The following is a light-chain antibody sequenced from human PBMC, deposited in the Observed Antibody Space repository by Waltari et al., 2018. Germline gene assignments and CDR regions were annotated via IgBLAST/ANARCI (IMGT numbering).Light chain of an antibody. V-gene: IGKV4-1*01. CDR1: QSILYRSNNKNY. J-gene: IGKJ4*01. CDR3: QQYYSTPLT. Sequence: DIEMTQSPDSLAVSLGEGATINCKSSQSILYRSNNKNYLAWYQQKEGQPPKLLIYWASTRESGVPDRFSGSESGTDFTLTISSLQAEDVAVYYCQQYYSTPLTFGGGTKVEIK. CDR2: WAS.